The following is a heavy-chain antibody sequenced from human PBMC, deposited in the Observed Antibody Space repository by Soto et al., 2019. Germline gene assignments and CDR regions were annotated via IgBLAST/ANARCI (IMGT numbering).Heavy chain of an antibody. J-gene: IGHJ3*02. CDR1: VFTFSNAW. Sequence: WGSLRLSCSASVFTFSNAWMSWFRQAPGKGLEWVGRIKSKTDGGTTDYAAPVKGRFTISRDDPKNTLYLQMNSLKTEDTAVYYCTTEYYYDSSGYYYLAFDIWGQGTMVTVSS. CDR3: TTEYYYDSSGYYYLAFDI. V-gene: IGHV3-15*01. D-gene: IGHD3-22*01. CDR2: IKSKTDGGTT.